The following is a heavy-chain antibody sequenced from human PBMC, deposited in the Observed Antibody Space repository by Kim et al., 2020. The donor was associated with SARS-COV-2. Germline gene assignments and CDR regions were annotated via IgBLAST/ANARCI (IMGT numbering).Heavy chain of an antibody. J-gene: IGHJ5*02. Sequence: DSVKGRFTISRDNAKNSLYLQMNSLRAEDTALYYCAKDRQQWLGKTGFDPWGQGTLVTVSS. V-gene: IGHV3-9*01. CDR3: AKDRQQWLGKTGFDP. D-gene: IGHD6-19*01.